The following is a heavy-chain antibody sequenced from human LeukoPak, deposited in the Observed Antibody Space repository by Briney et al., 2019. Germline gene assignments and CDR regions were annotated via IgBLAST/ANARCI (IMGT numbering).Heavy chain of an antibody. Sequence: ASVKVSCKASGGTFSSYAISWVRQVPGQGLEWMGRIIPILGIANYAQKFQGRVTITADKSTSTAYMELSSLRSEDTAVYYCARSGSGYYPLYYYGMDVWGQGTTVTVSS. CDR3: ARSGSGYYPLYYYGMDV. CDR2: IIPILGIA. CDR1: GGTFSSYA. J-gene: IGHJ6*02. D-gene: IGHD3-22*01. V-gene: IGHV1-69*04.